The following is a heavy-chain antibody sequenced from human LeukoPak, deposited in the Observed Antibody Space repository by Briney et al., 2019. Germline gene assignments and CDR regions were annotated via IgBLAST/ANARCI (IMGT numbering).Heavy chain of an antibody. J-gene: IGHJ4*02. CDR2: IYSSGGST. Sequence: ATVNLSCNVSGYTFSKYYMHWVRHAPGKGLEWMGIIYSSGGSTSYTQTPQRRVTITRDTSTSTFYMELSTLRSEVTAVYSGARGRDIAAPGPRSLFDYWGQGTLVTVSS. CDR1: GYTFSKYY. CDR3: ARGRDIAAPGPRSLFDY. V-gene: IGHV1-46*01. D-gene: IGHD6-13*01.